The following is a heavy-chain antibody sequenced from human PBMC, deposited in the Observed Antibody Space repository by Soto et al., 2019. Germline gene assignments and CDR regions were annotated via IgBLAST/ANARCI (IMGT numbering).Heavy chain of an antibody. J-gene: IGHJ6*03. Sequence: PGGSLRLSCAASGFTFSSYWMTWVRQAPGKGLEWVANIKQDGSEKCYVDSVKGRFTISRDNAKNSLYLQMNSLRVEDTAVYFCARGSDYYYYFYMDVWGKGTTVTVSS. D-gene: IGHD1-26*01. CDR2: IKQDGSEK. CDR1: GFTFSSYW. V-gene: IGHV3-7*04. CDR3: ARGSDYYYYFYMDV.